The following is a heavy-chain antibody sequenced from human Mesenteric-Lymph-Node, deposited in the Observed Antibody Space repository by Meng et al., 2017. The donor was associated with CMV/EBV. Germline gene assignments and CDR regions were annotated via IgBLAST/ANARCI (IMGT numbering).Heavy chain of an antibody. CDR2: INHSGST. CDR1: GGSFSGYY. V-gene: IGHV4-34*01. J-gene: IGHJ4*02. D-gene: IGHD3-22*01. Sequence: GSLRLSCAVYGGSFSGYYWSWIRQPPGKGLEWIGEINHSGSTNYNPSLKSRVTISVDTSKNQFSLKLSSVTAADTAVYYCARVDSSGHFPLDFWGQGTLVTVSS. CDR3: ARVDSSGHFPLDF.